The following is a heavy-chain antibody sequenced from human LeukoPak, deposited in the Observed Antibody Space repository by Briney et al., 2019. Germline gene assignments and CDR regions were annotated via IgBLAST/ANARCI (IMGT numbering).Heavy chain of an antibody. Sequence: GGSLRLSCAGSGFSFSSYGMHWVRQAPGKGLEWMAFIRSDGSNKYYADSVKGRFTISRDNSKNTLYLQMNSLRAEDTAVYYCARMAGRGRFGELPNFDYWGQGTLVTVSS. CDR3: ARMAGRGRFGELPNFDY. J-gene: IGHJ4*02. CDR2: IRSDGSNK. V-gene: IGHV3-30*02. CDR1: GFSFSSYG. D-gene: IGHD3-10*01.